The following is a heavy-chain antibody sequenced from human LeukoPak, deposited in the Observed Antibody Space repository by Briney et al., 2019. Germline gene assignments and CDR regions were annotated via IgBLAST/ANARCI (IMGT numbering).Heavy chain of an antibody. CDR1: GFTFSGYA. Sequence: GGSLRLSCAASGFTFSGYAMSWVRQAPGQGLEWVSAISGSVVSTYYADSVKGRFTISRDNSKNTLYLQMNSLRAEDTAVYYCAKDVRWGALDIWGQGTMVTASS. D-gene: IGHD4-23*01. V-gene: IGHV3-23*01. CDR3: AKDVRWGALDI. CDR2: ISGSVVST. J-gene: IGHJ3*02.